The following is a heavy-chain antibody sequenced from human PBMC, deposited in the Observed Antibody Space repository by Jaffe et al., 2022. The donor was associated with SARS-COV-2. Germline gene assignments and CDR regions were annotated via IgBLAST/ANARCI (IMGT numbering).Heavy chain of an antibody. D-gene: IGHD2-15*01. CDR1: GGSISSSSYY. CDR2: IYYSGST. CDR3: ARHWAYCSGGSCYPYWYFDL. Sequence: QLQLQESGPGLVKPSETLSLTCTVSGGSISSSSYYWGWIRQPPGKGLEWIGSIYYSGSTYYNPSLKSRVTISVDTSKNQFSLKLSSVTAADTAVYYCARHWAYCSGGSCYPYWYFDLWGRGTLVTVSS. V-gene: IGHV4-39*01. J-gene: IGHJ2*01.